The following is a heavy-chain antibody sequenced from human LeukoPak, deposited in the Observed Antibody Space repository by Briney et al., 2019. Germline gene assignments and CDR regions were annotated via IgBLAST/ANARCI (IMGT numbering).Heavy chain of an antibody. D-gene: IGHD6-6*01. J-gene: IGHJ3*02. CDR2: INPNSGGT. CDR3: ATGEYSSSSGAFDI. Sequence: ASVKVSCKASGYTFTGYYMHWVRQAPGQGLEWMGWINPNSGGTNYAQKFQGRVTMTRDTSISTAYVELSRLRSDDTAVYYCATGEYSSSSGAFDIWGQGTMVTVSS. V-gene: IGHV1-2*02. CDR1: GYTFTGYY.